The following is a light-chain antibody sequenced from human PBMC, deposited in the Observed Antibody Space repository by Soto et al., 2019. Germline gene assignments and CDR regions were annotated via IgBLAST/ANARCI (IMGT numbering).Light chain of an antibody. CDR2: GAS. Sequence: EIVMTHSLATLSVSPGERATLSCRASQSVSSNLAWYQQKPGQAPRLLIYGASTRATGIPARFSGSGSGTEFTLTISSLQSEDFAVYYCQQYNNWRTFGQGTKVDIK. V-gene: IGKV3-15*01. CDR3: QQYNNWRT. J-gene: IGKJ1*01. CDR1: QSVSSN.